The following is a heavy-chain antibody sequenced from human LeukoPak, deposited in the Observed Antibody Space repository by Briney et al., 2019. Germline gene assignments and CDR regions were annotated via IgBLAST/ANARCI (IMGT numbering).Heavy chain of an antibody. Sequence: ASVKVSCKASGGTFSDYALNWVRQAPGQGLEWMGIINPSGGSTSYAQKFQGRVTMTRDMSTSTVYMELSSLRSEDTAVYYCARSSSSLGGYYYYMDVWGKGTTVTVSS. J-gene: IGHJ6*03. CDR1: GGTFSDYA. D-gene: IGHD6-6*01. CDR3: ARSSSSLGGYYYYMDV. V-gene: IGHV1-46*01. CDR2: INPSGGST.